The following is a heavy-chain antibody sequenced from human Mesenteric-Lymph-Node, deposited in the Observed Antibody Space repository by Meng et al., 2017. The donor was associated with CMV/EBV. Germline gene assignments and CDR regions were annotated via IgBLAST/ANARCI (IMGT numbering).Heavy chain of an antibody. CDR3: ARDLGSGSWDYYYGMDV. CDR1: GFTFSSYG. D-gene: IGHD3-10*02. V-gene: IGHV3-30*02. CDR2: MRYDGYYK. Sequence: GESLKISCAASGFTFSSYGMHWVRQAPGKGLEWVALMRYDGYYKYYADSVKGRFTISRDNAKNSLYLQMNSLRAEDTAVYYCARDLGSGSWDYYYGMDVWGQGTTVTVSS. J-gene: IGHJ6*02.